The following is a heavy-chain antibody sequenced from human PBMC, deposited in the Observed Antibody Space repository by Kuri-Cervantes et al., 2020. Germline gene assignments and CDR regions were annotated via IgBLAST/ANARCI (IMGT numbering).Heavy chain of an antibody. V-gene: IGHV3-53*01. J-gene: IGHJ4*02. D-gene: IGHD2-2*01. CDR1: GFTVSSNY. Sequence: GESLKISCAASGFTVSSNYMSWVRQAPGRGLEWVSVIYSGGSTYYADSVKGRFTISRDNSKNTLYLQMNSLRAEDTAMYYCAKTPRTRLGYCSSTSCYGLDHFDYWGQGTLVTVSS. CDR2: IYSGGST. CDR3: AKTPRTRLGYCSSTSCYGLDHFDY.